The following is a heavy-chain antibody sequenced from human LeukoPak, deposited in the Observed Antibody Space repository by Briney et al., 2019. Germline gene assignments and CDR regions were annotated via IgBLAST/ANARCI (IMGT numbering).Heavy chain of an antibody. CDR2: INPSGGST. CDR3: AREGSSSKSGSPKPLDY. Sequence: ASVKVSCKASGYTFTSYYMHWVRQAPGQGLEWMGIINPSGGSTSYAQKFQGRVTMTRDTSTSTVYMVLSSLRSEDTAVYYCAREGSSSKSGSPKPLDYWGQGTLVTVSS. V-gene: IGHV1-46*01. CDR1: GYTFTSYY. J-gene: IGHJ4*02. D-gene: IGHD1-26*01.